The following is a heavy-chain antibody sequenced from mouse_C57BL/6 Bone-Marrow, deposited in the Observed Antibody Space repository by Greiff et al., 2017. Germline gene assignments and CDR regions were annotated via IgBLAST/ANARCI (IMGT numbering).Heavy chain of an antibody. CDR3: ARGGNPFAY. Sequence: EVKVEESGPGLVKPSPSLSLTCSVTGYSITSGYYWNWIRQFPGNKLEWMGYIPYDGSNNYNPSLKNRISITRDTSKNQFFLKLNSVTTEYTATYYCARGGNPFAYWGQGTLVTVSA. CDR1: GYSITSGYY. J-gene: IGHJ3*01. V-gene: IGHV3-6*01. D-gene: IGHD2-1*01. CDR2: IPYDGSN.